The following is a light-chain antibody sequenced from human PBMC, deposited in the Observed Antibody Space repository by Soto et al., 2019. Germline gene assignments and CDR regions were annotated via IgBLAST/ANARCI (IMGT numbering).Light chain of an antibody. Sequence: DIQMTQSPSSLSASVGDRVTITCRATQDIANYLAWYQQKLGKVPKLLIYAAITLQSGVPSRFSGSGSGTDFTLTISSLQPEDVATYYCQKYYNAPRTFGQGTKVEIK. J-gene: IGKJ1*01. CDR2: AAI. V-gene: IGKV1-27*01. CDR3: QKYYNAPRT. CDR1: QDIANY.